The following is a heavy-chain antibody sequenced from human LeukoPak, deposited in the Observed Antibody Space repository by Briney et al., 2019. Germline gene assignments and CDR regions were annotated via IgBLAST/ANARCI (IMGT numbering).Heavy chain of an antibody. CDR1: GGSISYYY. CDR3: ARHAYCGGDCFGGAFEI. D-gene: IGHD2-21*02. J-gene: IGHJ3*02. Sequence: SETLSLTCTVSGGSISYYYWSWIRQPPGKGLEWFGYVYYSGSTSYNPSLKSRVTVSLDTSKHQFSLKLNSVTAADTAVYYCARHAYCGGDCFGGAFEIWGQGTMVTVSS. V-gene: IGHV4-59*08. CDR2: VYYSGST.